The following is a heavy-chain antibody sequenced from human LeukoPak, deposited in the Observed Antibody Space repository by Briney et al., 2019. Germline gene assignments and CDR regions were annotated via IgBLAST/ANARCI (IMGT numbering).Heavy chain of an antibody. CDR3: ARVKWSGELNFDY. CDR2: IWYDGSNK. CDR1: GFTFSSYG. Sequence: GGSLRLSCAASGFTFSSYGMHWVRQAPGKGLEWVAVIWYDGSNKYYADSVKGRFTISRDNSKNTLYLQMNSLRAEDTAVYYCARVKWSGELNFDYWGQGTLVTVSS. J-gene: IGHJ4*02. V-gene: IGHV3-33*01. D-gene: IGHD3-10*01.